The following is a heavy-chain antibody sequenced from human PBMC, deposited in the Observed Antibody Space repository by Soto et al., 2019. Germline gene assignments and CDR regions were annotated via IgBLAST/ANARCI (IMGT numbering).Heavy chain of an antibody. J-gene: IGHJ6*02. CDR3: AKDGRVYDSSGYYPDYYYYYGMDV. Sequence: HPGGSLRLSCAASGFTSSSYAMSWVRQAPEKGLEWVSGISGSGGSTYYADSVKGRFTISRDNSKNTLYLQMNSLRAEDTAVYYCAKDGRVYDSSGYYPDYYYYYGMDVWGQGTTVTVSS. V-gene: IGHV3-23*01. CDR2: ISGSGGST. CDR1: GFTSSSYA. D-gene: IGHD3-22*01.